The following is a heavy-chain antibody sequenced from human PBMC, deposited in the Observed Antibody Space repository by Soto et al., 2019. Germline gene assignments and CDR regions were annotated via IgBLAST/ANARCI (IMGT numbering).Heavy chain of an antibody. D-gene: IGHD2-15*01. CDR1: GGSISSYY. CDR3: AREYCSGGSCSQTNYFDY. V-gene: IGHV4-59*01. CDR2: IYYSGST. J-gene: IGHJ4*02. Sequence: PSETLSLTCTVSGGSISSYYWSWIRQPPGKGLEWIGYIYYSGSTNYNPSLKSRVTISVDTSKNQFSLKLSSVTAADTAVYYCAREYCSGGSCSQTNYFDYWGQGTLVTVSS.